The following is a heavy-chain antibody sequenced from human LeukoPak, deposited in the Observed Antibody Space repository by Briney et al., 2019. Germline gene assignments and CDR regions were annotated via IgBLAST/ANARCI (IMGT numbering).Heavy chain of an antibody. V-gene: IGHV3-23*01. D-gene: IGHD3-22*01. CDR2: ISGTCDST. CDR1: GFTFSSYA. CDR3: AKDAHYYDSGGYYAPFDC. J-gene: IGHJ4*02. Sequence: PGGSLRLSCAASGFTFSSYAMSWVRQAPGKGLEGVSGISGTCDSTFYADSVKGRFTISRDNSKNTLYLQMNTLRAEDTAVYYCAKDAHYYDSGGYYAPFDCWGQGTLVTVSS.